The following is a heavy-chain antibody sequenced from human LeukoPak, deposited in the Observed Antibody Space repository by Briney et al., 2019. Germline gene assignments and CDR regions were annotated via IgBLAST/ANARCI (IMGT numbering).Heavy chain of an antibody. J-gene: IGHJ4*02. D-gene: IGHD2-8*01. CDR3: AREAGWPLNENCTNGVCPFDY. Sequence: ASVKVSCKASGYTFTSYYMHWVRQAPGQGLEWMGIINPSGGSTSYARKFQGRVTMTRDTSTSTVYMELSSLRSEDTAVYYCAREAGWPLNENCTNGVCPFDYWGQGTLVTVSS. CDR2: INPSGGST. CDR1: GYTFTSYY. V-gene: IGHV1-46*01.